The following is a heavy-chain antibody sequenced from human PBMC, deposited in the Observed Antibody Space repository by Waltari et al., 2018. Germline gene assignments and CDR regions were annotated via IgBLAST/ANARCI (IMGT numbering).Heavy chain of an antibody. J-gene: IGHJ4*02. V-gene: IGHV3-74*01. D-gene: IGHD3-22*01. Sequence: EVQLVESGGGLVQPGGSLRLSCAASGITFSRYWMHWVRQAPGKGLVWVSRINSDGSSTSYADSAKGRFTISRDNAKNTLYLQMNSLRAEDTAVYYCATCYYYDSSGNYYVSDYWGQGTLVTVSS. CDR3: ATCYYYDSSGNYYVSDY. CDR2: INSDGSST. CDR1: GITFSRYW.